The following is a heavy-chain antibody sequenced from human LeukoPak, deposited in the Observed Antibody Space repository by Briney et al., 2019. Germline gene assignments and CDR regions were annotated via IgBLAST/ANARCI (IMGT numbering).Heavy chain of an antibody. CDR2: SNPNSGGT. CDR1: GYTFTGYY. CDR3: AREVGYSSSWFGRFDP. Sequence: ASVKVSCKASGYTFTGYYIHWVRQAPGQGLEWMGRSNPNSGGTNYAQKFQGRVTITRDTSASTVYMELSRLRSDDTAVYYCAREVGYSSSWFGRFDPWGQGTLVTVSS. V-gene: IGHV1-2*06. D-gene: IGHD6-13*01. J-gene: IGHJ5*02.